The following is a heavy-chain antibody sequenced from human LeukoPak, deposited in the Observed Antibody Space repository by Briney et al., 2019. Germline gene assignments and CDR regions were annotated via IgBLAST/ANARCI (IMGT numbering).Heavy chain of an antibody. J-gene: IGHJ3*02. Sequence: SETLSLTCAVYGESFSNYYWSWIRQPPGKGLEWIGEINHSRSTNYNPSLKSRVTISVDTSKNQFSLKLSSVTAADTAVYYCARGPAVAATRGAFDIWGQGTMVTVSS. CDR2: INHSRST. CDR1: GESFSNYY. V-gene: IGHV4-34*01. D-gene: IGHD6-19*01. CDR3: ARGPAVAATRGAFDI.